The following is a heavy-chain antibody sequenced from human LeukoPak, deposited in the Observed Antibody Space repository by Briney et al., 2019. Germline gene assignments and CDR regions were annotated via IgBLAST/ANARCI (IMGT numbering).Heavy chain of an antibody. Sequence: GGSLRLSCSASGFIFSSYWMSWVRQAPGKGLEWVANIKQDGSEKYYVDSVKGRFTISRDNAKNSLYLQMNSLRAEDTAVYYCAREAYYYDSSGSPDYWGQGTLVTVSS. D-gene: IGHD3-22*01. CDR2: IKQDGSEK. CDR3: AREAYYYDSSGSPDY. J-gene: IGHJ4*02. V-gene: IGHV3-7*01. CDR1: GFIFSSYW.